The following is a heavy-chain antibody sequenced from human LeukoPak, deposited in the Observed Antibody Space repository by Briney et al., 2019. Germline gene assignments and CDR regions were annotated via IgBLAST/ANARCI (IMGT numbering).Heavy chain of an antibody. CDR1: GFTFSNYW. V-gene: IGHV3-7*04. CDR2: INKDGREK. J-gene: IGHJ4*02. CDR3: TRDSWWSLDY. D-gene: IGHD2-15*01. Sequence: GGSLRLSCAVSGFTFSNYWMSWVRQAPGKGLEGVAKINKDGREKKYADSVKGRFTISRDNAKNSLYLQMSSLRGEDTAVYYCTRDSWWSLDYWGQGTLLTVAS.